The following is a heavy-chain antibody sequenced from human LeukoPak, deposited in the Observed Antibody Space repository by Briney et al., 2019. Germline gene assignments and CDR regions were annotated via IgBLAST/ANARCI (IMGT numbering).Heavy chain of an antibody. Sequence: ASVKVSCKASGYTFTGYGISWVRQAPGQGLEWMGWISAYNGNTNYAQKLQGRVTMTTDTSTSTAYMELRSLRSDDTAVYYCARALGYCSSTSCYERYYYYYMDVWGKGTTVTVSS. D-gene: IGHD2-2*01. V-gene: IGHV1-18*01. CDR1: GYTFTGYG. J-gene: IGHJ6*03. CDR3: ARALGYCSSTSCYERYYYYYMDV. CDR2: ISAYNGNT.